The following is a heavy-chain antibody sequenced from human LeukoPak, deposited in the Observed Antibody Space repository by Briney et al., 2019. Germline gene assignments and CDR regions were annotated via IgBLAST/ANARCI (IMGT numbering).Heavy chain of an antibody. Sequence: SETLSLTCTVSGRSISSYCGSWIRQPAGKGLEWIGRIYTSGSTNYNPSLKSPVTMSVDTSKNQFSLKLSSVTAADTAVYYCARDLNWYSGYLFDYWGQGTLVTVSS. D-gene: IGHD5-12*01. J-gene: IGHJ4*02. CDR1: GRSISSYC. CDR2: IYTSGST. V-gene: IGHV4-4*07. CDR3: ARDLNWYSGYLFDY.